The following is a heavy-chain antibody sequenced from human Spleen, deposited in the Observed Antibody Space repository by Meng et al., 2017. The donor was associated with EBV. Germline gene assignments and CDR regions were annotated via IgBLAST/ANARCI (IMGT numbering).Heavy chain of an antibody. CDR1: GCPITSRNYH. V-gene: IGHV4-30-4*01. D-gene: IGHD3-3*01. CDR2: ISNSGST. J-gene: IGHJ4*02. CDR3: ARAEWSAPYYFDY. Sequence: GHSQSPDPGRGKPSRTQSRTLDVLGCPITSRNYHWSWIRQPPGKGLEWIGYISNSGSTYYNPSLKSRVTISVDTSENQFSLKLSSVTAADTAVYFCARAEWSAPYYFDYWGQGTLVTVSS.